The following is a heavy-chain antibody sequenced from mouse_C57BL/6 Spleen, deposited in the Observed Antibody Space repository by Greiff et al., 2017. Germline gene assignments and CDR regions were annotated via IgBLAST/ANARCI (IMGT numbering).Heavy chain of an antibody. D-gene: IGHD3-3*01. V-gene: IGHV1-64*01. CDR1: GYTFTSYW. CDR2: IHPNSGST. Sequence: QVQLQQPGAELVKPGASVKLSCKASGYTFTSYWMHWVKQRPGQGLEWIGMIHPNSGSTNDNEKFKSKATLTVDKSSSTAYMQLSSLTSEDSAVYYCARSGTGGEDYFDYWGQGTTLTVSS. CDR3: ARSGTGGEDYFDY. J-gene: IGHJ2*01.